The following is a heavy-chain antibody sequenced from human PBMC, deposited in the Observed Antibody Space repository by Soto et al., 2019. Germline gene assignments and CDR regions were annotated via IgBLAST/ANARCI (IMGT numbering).Heavy chain of an antibody. D-gene: IGHD5-18*01. J-gene: IGHJ5*02. V-gene: IGHV3-66*01. CDR3: ARVDAVMVRFPYNWFDP. CDR2: IYSGGTT. CDR1: GFSVSANY. Sequence: GGSLRLSCAASGFSVSANYMSWVRQAPGKGLEWVSLIYSGGTTYYADSVKGRFTISRDNSKNTLYLQMNSLRAEDTAVYFCARVDAVMVRFPYNWFDPWGQGTLVTVSS.